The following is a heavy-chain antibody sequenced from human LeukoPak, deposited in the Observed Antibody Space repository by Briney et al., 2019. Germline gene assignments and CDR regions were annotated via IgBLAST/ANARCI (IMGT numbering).Heavy chain of an antibody. CDR1: GFTFRTYG. V-gene: IGHV3-33*01. CDR2: IWYDGSNK. J-gene: IGHJ4*02. D-gene: IGHD4-11*01. CDR3: GRDLDYRDY. Sequence: PGGSLRLSCAASGFTFRTYGTHWVRQAPAKGLEWVAVIWYDGSNKYYADSVKGRFTISKDNSKNTLYLQMNNLRAENTAVYYCGRDLDYRDYWGQGTLVTVSS.